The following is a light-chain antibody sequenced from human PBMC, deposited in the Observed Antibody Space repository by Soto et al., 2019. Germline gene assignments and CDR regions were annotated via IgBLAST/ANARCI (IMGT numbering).Light chain of an antibody. CDR2: AAS. CDR1: QGFSNY. Sequence: DVQMTQSPSSLSASVGDRVTITCLASQGFSNYLAWYQQKPGKVPKLLISAASTLQSGVPSRFSGGGSGTDFTLTLSSLQPEDFATYYCQQVNSFPSTFGQGTRLEIK. CDR3: QQVNSFPST. V-gene: IGKV1-27*01. J-gene: IGKJ5*01.